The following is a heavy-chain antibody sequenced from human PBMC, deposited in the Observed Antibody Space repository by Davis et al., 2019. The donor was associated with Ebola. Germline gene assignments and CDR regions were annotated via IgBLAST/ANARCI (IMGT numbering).Heavy chain of an antibody. J-gene: IGHJ4*02. CDR1: GFTFSSYA. Sequence: GGSLRLSCAASGFTFSSYAMSWVRQAPGKGLEWVSAISGSGGSTYYADSVKGRFTISRDNSKNTLYLQMNSLGAEDTAVYYCAKEWGWGIVVVVAAPMFDYWGQGTLVTVSS. D-gene: IGHD2-15*01. CDR3: AKEWGWGIVVVVAAPMFDY. CDR2: ISGSGGST. V-gene: IGHV3-23*01.